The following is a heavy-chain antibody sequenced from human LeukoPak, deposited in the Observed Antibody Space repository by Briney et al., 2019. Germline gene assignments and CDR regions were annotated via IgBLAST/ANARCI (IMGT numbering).Heavy chain of an antibody. J-gene: IGHJ6*02. CDR2: IYYSGST. D-gene: IGHD3-16*01. V-gene: IGHV4-59*08. Sequence: PSETLSLTCTVSGGSISSYYWSWIRQPPGKGLEWIGYIYYSGSTNYNPSLKSRVTISVDTSKNQFSLKLSSVTAADTAVYYCARHLAGYYYGMDVWGQGTTVTVSS. CDR3: ARHLAGYYYGMDV. CDR1: GGSISSYY.